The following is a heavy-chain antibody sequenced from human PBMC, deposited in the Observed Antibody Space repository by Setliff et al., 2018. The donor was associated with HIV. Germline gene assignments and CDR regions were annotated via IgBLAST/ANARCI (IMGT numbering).Heavy chain of an antibody. D-gene: IGHD2-2*01. V-gene: IGHV1-69*13. CDR3: ARESACSSTSCPKVLDY. Sequence: SVKVSCKASGGTFGIYGISWVRQAPGQGLEWMGGTIPMFGTANYAQKFQGRVTITVDESTNTGYMELSGLRFEDTAVYYCARESACSSTSCPKVLDYWGQGTLVTVSS. CDR2: TIPMFGTA. J-gene: IGHJ4*02. CDR1: GGTFGIYG.